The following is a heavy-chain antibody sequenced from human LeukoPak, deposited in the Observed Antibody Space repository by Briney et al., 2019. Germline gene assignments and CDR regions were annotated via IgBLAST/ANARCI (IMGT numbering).Heavy chain of an antibody. CDR2: IYYSGST. D-gene: IGHD3-16*02. V-gene: IGHV4-39*01. CDR3: ARGPYDYVWGSYRLRFAKYDY. CDR1: GGSISSSSYY. J-gene: IGHJ4*02. Sequence: SETLSLTCTVSGGSISSSSYYWGWIRQPPGKGLEWIGGIYYSGSTYYNPSLKSRVTISVDTSKNQFSLKLSSVTAADTAVYYCARGPYDYVWGSYRLRFAKYDYWGQGTLVTVSS.